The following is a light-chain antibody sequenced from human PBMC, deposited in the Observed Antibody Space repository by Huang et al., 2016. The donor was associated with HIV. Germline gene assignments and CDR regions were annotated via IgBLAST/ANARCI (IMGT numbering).Light chain of an antibody. V-gene: IGKV1-33*01. Sequence: DIQMTQSPSSLSASVGDRVTIACLASQDISNYLNWYPQKPGKSPKLLIYDASKFETRVPARYSESGSETDCTFTISSLQTEYIATYYCQQYDNLPGIFFGPGTKVDIK. J-gene: IGKJ3*01. CDR1: QDISNY. CDR2: DAS. CDR3: QQYDNLPGIF.